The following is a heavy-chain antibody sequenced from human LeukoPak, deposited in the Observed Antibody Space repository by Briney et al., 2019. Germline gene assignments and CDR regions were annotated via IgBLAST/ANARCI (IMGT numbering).Heavy chain of an antibody. CDR3: ARELWFANAPGSWLDP. CDR1: GDSISSGGYS. V-gene: IGHV4-30-2*01. Sequence: SQTLSLTCVVSGDSISSGGYSWSRIRQPPGKGLEWIGYIFHTGSTFYNPSLKSRVTISVANSKNQFSLRLSSVTAADTAVYYCARELWFANAPGSWLDPWGQGTLVTVST. CDR2: IFHTGST. J-gene: IGHJ5*02. D-gene: IGHD3-10*01.